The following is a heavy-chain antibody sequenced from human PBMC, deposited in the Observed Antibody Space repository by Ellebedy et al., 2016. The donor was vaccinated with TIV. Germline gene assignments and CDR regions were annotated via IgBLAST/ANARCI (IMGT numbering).Heavy chain of an antibody. D-gene: IGHD3-22*01. CDR2: IWYDGSKE. Sequence: GESLKISXAASGFIFSNSGIHWVRQAPGKGLEWVAVIWYDGSKEYYADSVKGRFTISRDNSKNTLFLQMASLRVEDTAVYYCVKEKAPASSGRHYFDSWGQGTLVSVSS. J-gene: IGHJ4*02. CDR1: GFIFSNSG. CDR3: VKEKAPASSGRHYFDS. V-gene: IGHV3-33*03.